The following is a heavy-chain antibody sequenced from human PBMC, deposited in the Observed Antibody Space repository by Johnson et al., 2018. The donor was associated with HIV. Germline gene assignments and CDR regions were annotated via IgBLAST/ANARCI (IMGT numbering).Heavy chain of an antibody. CDR2: IKQDGSEK. CDR1: GFTFSSYW. J-gene: IGHJ3*02. D-gene: IGHD3-22*01. CDR3: ASPGVVVVITLLGHDAFDI. Sequence: VQLVESGGGLVQPGGSLRLSCAASGFTFSSYWMSWVRQAPGKGLEWVANIKQDGSEKYYVDSVKGRFTISRDNAKNSLYLQMNSLRAEDTAVYYCASPGVVVVITLLGHDAFDIWGQGTMVTVSS. V-gene: IGHV3-7*01.